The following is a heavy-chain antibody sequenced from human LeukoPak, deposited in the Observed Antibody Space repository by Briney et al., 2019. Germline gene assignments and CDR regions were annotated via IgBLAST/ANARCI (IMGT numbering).Heavy chain of an antibody. J-gene: IGHJ4*02. D-gene: IGHD3-10*01. CDR2: IYTSGST. CDR1: GGSISSYY. CDR3: ARGLGVGTMVRGEDY. Sequence: PSETLSLTCTVSGGSISSYYWSWIRQPAGKGLEWIGRIYTSGSTNYNPPLKSRVTISVDTSKNQFSLKLSSVTAADTAVHYCARGLGVGTMVRGEDYWGQGTLVTVSS. V-gene: IGHV4-4*07.